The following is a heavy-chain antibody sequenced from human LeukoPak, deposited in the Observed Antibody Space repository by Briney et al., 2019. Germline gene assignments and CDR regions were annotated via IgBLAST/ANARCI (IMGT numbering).Heavy chain of an antibody. D-gene: IGHD3-22*01. CDR1: GGSISSSSYY. CDR3: ARVGYYDSSGYYLYDAFDI. Sequence: SETLSLTCTVSGGSISSSSYYWGWIRQPPGTGLEWIGSIYHSGSTYYNPSLKSRVTISVDTSKNQFSLKLSSVTAADTAVYYCARVGYYDSSGYYLYDAFDIWGQGTMVTVSS. J-gene: IGHJ3*02. V-gene: IGHV4-39*07. CDR2: IYHSGST.